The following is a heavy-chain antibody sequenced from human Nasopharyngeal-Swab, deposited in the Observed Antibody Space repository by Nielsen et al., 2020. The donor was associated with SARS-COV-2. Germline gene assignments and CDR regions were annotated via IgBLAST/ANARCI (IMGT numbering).Heavy chain of an antibody. Sequence: ASVKVSCKASGYTFTSYDINWVRQATGQGLEWMGWMNPNSGNTGYAQKFQGRVTMTRKTSISTAYMELSSLRSEDTAVYYCARGPGWVVVVVAAISVAGMDVWGQGTTVTVSS. D-gene: IGHD2-15*01. J-gene: IGHJ6*02. CDR3: ARGPGWVVVVVAAISVAGMDV. CDR2: MNPNSGNT. CDR1: GYTFTSYD. V-gene: IGHV1-8*01.